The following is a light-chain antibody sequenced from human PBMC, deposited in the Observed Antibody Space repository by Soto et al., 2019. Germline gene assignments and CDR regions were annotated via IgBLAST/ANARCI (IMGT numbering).Light chain of an antibody. J-gene: IGKJ1*01. CDR1: QSVSNNY. Sequence: EIVLTQSPGTLSLTPGERATLSCRASQSVSNNYLAWYQQKPGQAPRLLIYGASNRATGIPSRFSGSGSETHFTLTISSLQPEDFATYSCQQSYSTTWTFGQGSMVDVK. CDR3: QQSYSTTWT. V-gene: IGKV3-20*01. CDR2: GAS.